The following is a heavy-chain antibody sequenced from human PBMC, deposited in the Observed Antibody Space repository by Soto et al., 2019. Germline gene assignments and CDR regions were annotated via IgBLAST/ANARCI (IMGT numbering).Heavy chain of an antibody. J-gene: IGHJ6*02. D-gene: IGHD3-10*01. Sequence: SETLSLTCTVSGGSISSGDYYWSWIRQPPGKGLEWIGYIYYSGSTYYNPSLRSRVTISVDTSKNQFSVKLSSVTAADTAVYYCAREQLPYYGMDVWGQGTTVTVSS. CDR1: GGSISSGDYY. CDR2: IYYSGST. V-gene: IGHV4-30-4*01. CDR3: AREQLPYYGMDV.